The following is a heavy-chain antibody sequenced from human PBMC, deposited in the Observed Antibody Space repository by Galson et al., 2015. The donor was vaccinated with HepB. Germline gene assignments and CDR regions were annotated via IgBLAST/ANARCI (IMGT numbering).Heavy chain of an antibody. CDR3: ARAASYYDFWSGYYTNYYYYYMDV. Sequence: SVKVSCKASGYTFTSYAMNWVRQAPGQGLEWMGWINTNTGNPTYAQGFTGRFVFSLDTSVSTAYLQISSLKAEDTAVYYCARAASYYDFWSGYYTNYYYYYMDVWGKGTTVTVSS. CDR1: GYTFTSYA. J-gene: IGHJ6*03. V-gene: IGHV7-4-1*02. D-gene: IGHD3-3*01. CDR2: INTNTGNP.